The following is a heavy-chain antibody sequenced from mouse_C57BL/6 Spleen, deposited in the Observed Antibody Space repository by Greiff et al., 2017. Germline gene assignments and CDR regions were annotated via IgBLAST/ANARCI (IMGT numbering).Heavy chain of an antibody. CDR1: GYTFTSYW. J-gene: IGHJ1*03. V-gene: IGHV1-52*01. CDR2: IDPSDSET. CDR3: AREYYGRYFDV. Sequence: QVQLQQPGAELVRPGSSVKLSCKASGYTFTSYWMHWVKQRPIQGLEWIGNIDPSDSETHYNQKFKDKATLTVDKSSSPAYMQLSSLTSEDSAVYYCAREYYGRYFDVWGTVTTVTVSS. D-gene: IGHD1-1*01.